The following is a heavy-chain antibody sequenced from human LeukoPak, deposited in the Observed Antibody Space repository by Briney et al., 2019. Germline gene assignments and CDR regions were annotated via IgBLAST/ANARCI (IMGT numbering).Heavy chain of an antibody. V-gene: IGHV4-4*09. D-gene: IGHD5-12*01. CDR2: IYNSGST. CDR3: ARRGYGGLAMDV. J-gene: IGHJ6*02. Sequence: SETLSLTCTVSGGSISSYYWSWIRQPPGKGLEWIGYIYNSGSTNYSPSLKSRVTISVDTSKNQFSLKLSSVTAADTAVYYCARRGYGGLAMDVWGQGTTVTVSS. CDR1: GGSISSYY.